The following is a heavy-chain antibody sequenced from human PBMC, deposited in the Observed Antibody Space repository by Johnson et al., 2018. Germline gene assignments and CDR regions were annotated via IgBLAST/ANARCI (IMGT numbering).Heavy chain of an antibody. J-gene: IGHJ6*02. V-gene: IGHV3-30*18. CDR2: ISYDGSDN. Sequence: QVQLVQSGGGVVQPGRSLRLSCAASGLSISNSGMHWVRQAPGKGLEWVALISYDGSDNYYADSVKGRFTISRDTSKNTLYLQMNSLRAEDTAVYYCAKDGGLRSTLWYYGMDVWGQGTTVTVSS. CDR1: GLSISNSG. D-gene: IGHD3-10*01. CDR3: AKDGGLRSTLWYYGMDV.